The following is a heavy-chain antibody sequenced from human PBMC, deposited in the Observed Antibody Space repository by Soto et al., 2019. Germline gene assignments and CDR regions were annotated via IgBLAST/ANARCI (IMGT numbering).Heavy chain of an antibody. V-gene: IGHV3-33*01. D-gene: IGHD1-20*01. J-gene: IGHJ4*02. Sequence: LRLSCAASGFTFSSYGMHWVRQAPGKGLEWVAVIWYDGSNKYYADSVKGRFTISRDNSKNTLYLQMNSLRAEDTAVYYCAREMSITGTVDYWGQGTLVTVSS. CDR3: AREMSITGTVDY. CDR1: GFTFSSYG. CDR2: IWYDGSNK.